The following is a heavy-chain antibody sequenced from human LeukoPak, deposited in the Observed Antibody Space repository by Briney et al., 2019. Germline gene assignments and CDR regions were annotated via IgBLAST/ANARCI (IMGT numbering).Heavy chain of an antibody. CDR1: GFTFSNYW. J-gene: IGHJ4*02. CDR2: ISGSSSYI. Sequence: GGSLRLSCAASGFTFSNYWMSWVRQAPGKGLEWVSSISGSSSYIYYADSVKGRFTISRDNAKNSLYLQMNSLRAEDTAVYYCARDRAGGSYSNWGQGTLVTVSS. V-gene: IGHV3-21*01. CDR3: ARDRAGGSYSN. D-gene: IGHD1-26*01.